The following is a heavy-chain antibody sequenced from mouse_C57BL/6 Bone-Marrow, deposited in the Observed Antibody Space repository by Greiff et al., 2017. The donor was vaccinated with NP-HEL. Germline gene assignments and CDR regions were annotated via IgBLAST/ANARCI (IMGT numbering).Heavy chain of an antibody. J-gene: IGHJ4*01. CDR1: GFTFSSYA. V-gene: IGHV5-4*01. Sequence: EVQLVESGGGLVKPGGSLKLSCAASGFTFSSYAMSWVRQTPEKRLEWVATISDGGSYTYYPDNVKGRFTISRDNAKNNLYLQMSHLKSEDTAMYYCAREGGRDYWGQGTSVTVSS. CDR3: AREGGRDY. CDR2: ISDGGSYT.